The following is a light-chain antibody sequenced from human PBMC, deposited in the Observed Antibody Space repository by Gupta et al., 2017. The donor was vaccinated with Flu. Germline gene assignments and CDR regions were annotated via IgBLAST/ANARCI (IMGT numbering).Light chain of an antibody. J-gene: IGKJ4*01. CDR2: STD. V-gene: IGKV3-20*01. Sequence: EIVLTQSPGTLSLSPGERATISCRASQSFTDFYLGWYQQKPGQAPRLIIYSTDRSAAGSPDRFSGGGSEKDFTLTSIRREHEDFAVYYGQHYGSSLTFGGGTRVEIK. CDR1: QSFTDFY. CDR3: QHYGSSLT.